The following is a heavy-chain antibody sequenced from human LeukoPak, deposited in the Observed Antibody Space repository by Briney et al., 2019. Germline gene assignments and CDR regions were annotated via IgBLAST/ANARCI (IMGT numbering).Heavy chain of an antibody. V-gene: IGHV3-11*04. Sequence: GGSLRLSCAASGFTFSDYYMSWIRQAPGKGLEWVSYISSGGNTIYYADSVKGRFTFSRDNAENSLYLQMNSLRAEDTAVYYCARDSDMARFDYWGQGALVTVYS. J-gene: IGHJ4*02. CDR2: ISSGGNTI. D-gene: IGHD2-15*01. CDR3: ARDSDMARFDY. CDR1: GFTFSDYY.